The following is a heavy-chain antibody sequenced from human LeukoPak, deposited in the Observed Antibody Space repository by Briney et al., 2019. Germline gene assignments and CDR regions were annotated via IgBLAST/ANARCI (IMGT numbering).Heavy chain of an antibody. CDR3: ASLAVPFGWYGGSYYWYMDV. Sequence: PSETLSLTCTVSGGSIRDFYWSWIRQSADRRLDFIGYIDNSGSTEYNPFLKSRVTISVDTSKNQFSLDLNSVTAADTAVYYCASLAVPFGWYGGSYYWYMDVWGKGTTVTVSS. J-gene: IGHJ6*03. CDR2: IDNSGST. D-gene: IGHD6-19*01. CDR1: GGSIRDFY. V-gene: IGHV4-59*01.